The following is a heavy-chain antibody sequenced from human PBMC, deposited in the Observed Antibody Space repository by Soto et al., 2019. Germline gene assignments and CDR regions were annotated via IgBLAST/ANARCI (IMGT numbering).Heavy chain of an antibody. CDR2: IYSGGST. CDR3: ATSSGWSSDAFDI. Sequence: EVQLVESGGGLVQPGGSLRLSCAASGFTVSSNYMSWVRQAPGKGLEWVSVIYSGGSTYYSYSVKGRFTISRDNSQNTLYLQMNSLSAEDTAVYYCATSSGWSSDAFDIWGKGTMVTVSS. V-gene: IGHV3-66*01. CDR1: GFTVSSNY. J-gene: IGHJ3*02. D-gene: IGHD6-19*01.